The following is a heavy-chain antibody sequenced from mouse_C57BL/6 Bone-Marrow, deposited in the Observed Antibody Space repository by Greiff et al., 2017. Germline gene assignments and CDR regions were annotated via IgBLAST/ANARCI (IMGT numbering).Heavy chain of an antibody. V-gene: IGHV1-42*01. CDR3: ARRGTTVVANYYAMDY. Sequence: VQLQQSGPELVKPGASVKISCKASGYSFTGYYMNWVKQSPEKSLEWIGEINPSTGGTTYNQKFKAKATLTVDKSSSTAYMQLKSLTSEDSAVYYCARRGTTVVANYYAMDYWGQGTSVTVSS. CDR1: GYSFTGYY. D-gene: IGHD1-1*01. J-gene: IGHJ4*01. CDR2: INPSTGGT.